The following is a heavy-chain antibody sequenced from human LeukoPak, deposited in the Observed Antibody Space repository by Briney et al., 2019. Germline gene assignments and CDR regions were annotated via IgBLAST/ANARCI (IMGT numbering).Heavy chain of an antibody. Sequence: SETLSLTCAVYGGSFSGYYWSWIRQPPGKGLEWIGEINHSGSTKYNPSLKSRVTISVDSSKNQFSLKLNSVTAADTAVYYCARPNCSGGSCYSHFDYWGQGTLVTVSS. CDR2: INHSGST. J-gene: IGHJ4*02. D-gene: IGHD2-15*01. V-gene: IGHV4-34*01. CDR1: GGSFSGYY. CDR3: ARPNCSGGSCYSHFDY.